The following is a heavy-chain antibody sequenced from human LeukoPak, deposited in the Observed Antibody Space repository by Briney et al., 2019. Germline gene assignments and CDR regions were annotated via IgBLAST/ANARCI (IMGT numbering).Heavy chain of an antibody. J-gene: IGHJ4*02. Sequence: APVKVSCKASGYTFTGYYMHWVRQAPGQGLEWMGWINPNSGGTNYAQKFQGWVTMTRDTSISTAYMELSRLRSDDTAVYYCARAAMNLDGYNWWYFDYWGQGTLVTVSS. CDR3: ARAAMNLDGYNWWYFDY. V-gene: IGHV1-2*04. CDR1: GYTFTGYY. D-gene: IGHD5-24*01. CDR2: INPNSGGT.